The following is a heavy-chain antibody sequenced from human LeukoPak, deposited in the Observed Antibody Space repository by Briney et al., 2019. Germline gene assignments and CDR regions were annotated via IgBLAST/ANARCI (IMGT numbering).Heavy chain of an antibody. J-gene: IGHJ4*02. CDR1: GFTFSSYW. V-gene: IGHV3-74*01. CDR3: AGIYCSSTSCRDY. Sequence: LGGSLRLSCAASGFTFSSYWIHWVRQAPGKGLVRVSRINSDGSSTSYADSVKGRFTISRDNAKNTLYLQMNSLGAEDTAVYYCAGIYCSSTSCRDYWGQGTLVTVSS. D-gene: IGHD2-2*01. CDR2: INSDGSST.